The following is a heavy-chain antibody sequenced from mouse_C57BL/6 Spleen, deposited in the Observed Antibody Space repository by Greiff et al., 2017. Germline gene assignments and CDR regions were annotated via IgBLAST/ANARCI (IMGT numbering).Heavy chain of an antibody. D-gene: IGHD4-1*01. J-gene: IGHJ3*01. CDR2: INPNNGGT. CDR3: ARLGTWTWFAY. V-gene: IGHV1-18*01. CDR1: GYTFTDYN. Sequence: VQLQQSGPELVKPGASVKIPCKASGYTFTDYNMDWVKQSHGKSLEWIGDINPNNGGTIYNQKFKGKATLTVDKSSSTAYMELRSLTSEDTAVYYCARLGTWTWFAYWGQGTLVTVSA.